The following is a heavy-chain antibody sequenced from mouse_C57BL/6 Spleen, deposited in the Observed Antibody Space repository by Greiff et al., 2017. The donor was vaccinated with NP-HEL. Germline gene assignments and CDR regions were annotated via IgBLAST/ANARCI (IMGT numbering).Heavy chain of an antibody. D-gene: IGHD1-2*01. CDR3: ARVDTTAAMDY. V-gene: IGHV5-4*01. J-gene: IGHJ4*01. Sequence: EVQLQESGGGLVKPGGSLKLSCAASGFTFSSYAMSWVRQTPEKRLEWVATISDGGSYTYYPDNVKGRFTISRDNAKNNLYLQMSHLKSEDTAMYYCARVDTTAAMDYWGQGTSVTVSS. CDR2: ISDGGSYT. CDR1: GFTFSSYA.